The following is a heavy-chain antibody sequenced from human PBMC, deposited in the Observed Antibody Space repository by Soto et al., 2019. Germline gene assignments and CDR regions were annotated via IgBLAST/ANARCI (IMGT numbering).Heavy chain of an antibody. J-gene: IGHJ3*01. CDR3: VREDSAWDSRGSFDF. CDR1: AFTFSNYA. Sequence: EVQLLESGGGLVRPGGSLILSCAASAFTFSNYAMNWVRQAPGKGLEWVSVISGSGGSASYADSVQGRFTISRDNSKNTLYQQMNSLRAEDTAIYYCVREDSAWDSRGSFDFWGRGTMVTVS. CDR2: ISGSGGSA. V-gene: IGHV3-23*01. D-gene: IGHD6-19*01.